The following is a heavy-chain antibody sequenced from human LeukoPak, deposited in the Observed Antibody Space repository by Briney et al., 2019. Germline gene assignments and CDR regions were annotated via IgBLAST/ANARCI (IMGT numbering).Heavy chain of an antibody. CDR2: INPNSGDT. D-gene: IGHD2-15*01. CDR1: GYIFTGYY. V-gene: IGHV1-2*02. J-gene: IGHJ6*03. CDR3: ARARKRYSARREDYYYMDV. Sequence: ASVKVSCKASGYIFTGYYIHWVRQGPGQGLEWMGCINPNSGDTKYAQKFQGRVTMTRDTSISTAYMELSRLRYDDTAVFYCARARKRYSARREDYYYMDVWGKGTTVTISS.